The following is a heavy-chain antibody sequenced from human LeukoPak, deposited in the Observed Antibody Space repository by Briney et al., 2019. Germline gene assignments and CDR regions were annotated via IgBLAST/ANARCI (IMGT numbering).Heavy chain of an antibody. V-gene: IGHV3-33*01. CDR3: ARGAGTVTDY. CDR1: GFTFSSYG. CDR2: IWYDGSNK. Sequence: GRSLRLSCAASGFTFSSYGMHWVRQAPGKGLEWVAVIWYDGSNKYYADSVKGRFTISRDNSKNTLYLQMNCLRAEDTAVYYCARGAGTVTDYWGQGTLVTVSS. J-gene: IGHJ4*02. D-gene: IGHD4-17*01.